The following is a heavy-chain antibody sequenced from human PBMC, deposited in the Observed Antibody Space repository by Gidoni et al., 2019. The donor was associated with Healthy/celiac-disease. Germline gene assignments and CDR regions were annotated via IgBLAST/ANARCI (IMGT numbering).Heavy chain of an antibody. CDR2: IYYSGST. V-gene: IGHV4-39*01. J-gene: IGHJ4*02. CDR3: ARRGYCSGGSCYHLDY. Sequence: QLQLQESGPGLVKPSETLSLTCTVSGGSISSSSYYWGWIRQPPGKGLEWIGSIYYSGSTYYNPSLKSRVTISVDTSKNQFSLKLSSVTAADTAVYYCARRGYCSGGSCYHLDYWGQGTLVTVSS. D-gene: IGHD2-15*01. CDR1: GGSISSSSYY.